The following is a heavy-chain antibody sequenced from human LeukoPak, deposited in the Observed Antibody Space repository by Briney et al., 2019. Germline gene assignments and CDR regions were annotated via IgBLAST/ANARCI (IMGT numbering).Heavy chain of an antibody. J-gene: IGHJ3*02. V-gene: IGHV3-21*01. CDR1: GFTFSSYA. Sequence: GGSLRLSCAASGFTFSSYAMSWVRQAPGKGLEWVSSISSSSSYIYYADSVKGRFTISRDNAKNSLYLQMNSLRAEDTAVYYCARDPSADYYTSDIWGQGTMVTVSS. D-gene: IGHD3-10*01. CDR3: ARDPSADYYTSDI. CDR2: ISSSSSYI.